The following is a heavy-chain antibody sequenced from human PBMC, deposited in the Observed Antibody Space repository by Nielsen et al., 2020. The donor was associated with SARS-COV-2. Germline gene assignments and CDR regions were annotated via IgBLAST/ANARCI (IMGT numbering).Heavy chain of an antibody. J-gene: IGHJ3*02. CDR3: ARAESGSYWNAFDI. Sequence: GGSLRLSCAASGFSFSTYAMSWVRQAPGKGLEWVSAISGSGSSTFYADSVKGRFTISRDNSKNTLYLQMNSLRAEDTAVYYCARAESGSYWNAFDIWGQGTMVTVSS. CDR1: GFSFSTYA. D-gene: IGHD1-26*01. V-gene: IGHV3-23*01. CDR2: ISGSGSST.